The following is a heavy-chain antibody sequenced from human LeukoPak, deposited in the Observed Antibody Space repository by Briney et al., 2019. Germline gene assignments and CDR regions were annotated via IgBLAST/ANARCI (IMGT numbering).Heavy chain of an antibody. Sequence: SETLSLTCTVSGGSISSSSYYWGWIRQPPGKGLEWIGSIYYSGSTSHNPSLKSRVTISVDTSTNQFSLKLSSVTAADTAVYYCASGVDYYDSSGYFDYWGQGTLVTVSS. CDR2: IYYSGST. D-gene: IGHD3-22*01. J-gene: IGHJ4*02. V-gene: IGHV4-39*01. CDR1: GGSISSSSYY. CDR3: ASGVDYYDSSGYFDY.